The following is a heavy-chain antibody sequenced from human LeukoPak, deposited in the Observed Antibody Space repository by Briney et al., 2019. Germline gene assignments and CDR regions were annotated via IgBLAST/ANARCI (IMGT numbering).Heavy chain of an antibody. J-gene: IGHJ3*02. CDR2: IYPGDSDT. CDR1: GYSFTSYW. D-gene: IGHD4-17*01. V-gene: IGHV5-51*01. CDR3: ARPDYGDTHDAFDI. Sequence: HGESLKISCKGSGYSFTSYWIGWVRQTPGKGLEWMGIIYPGDSDTRYSPSFQGQVTISADESISTAYLQWSSLKASDTAMYYCARPDYGDTHDAFDIWGQGTMVTVSS.